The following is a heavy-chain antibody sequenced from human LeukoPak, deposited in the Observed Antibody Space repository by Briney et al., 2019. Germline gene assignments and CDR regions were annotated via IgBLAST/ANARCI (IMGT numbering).Heavy chain of an antibody. CDR3: ARDTPYYYDSSGYREYYYYYYYMDV. CDR1: GGSISNKY. Sequence: SETLSLTCTVSGGSISNKYWSWIRQPPGKGLEWIGYIYYSGSTNYNPSLKSRVTTSVDTSKNQFSLKLSSVTAADTAVYYCARDTPYYYDSSGYREYYYYYYYMDVWGKGTTVTISS. CDR2: IYYSGST. V-gene: IGHV4-59*12. J-gene: IGHJ6*03. D-gene: IGHD3-22*01.